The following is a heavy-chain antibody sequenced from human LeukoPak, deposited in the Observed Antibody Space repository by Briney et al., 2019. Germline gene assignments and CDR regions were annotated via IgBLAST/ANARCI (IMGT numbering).Heavy chain of an antibody. V-gene: IGHV3-30*02. CDR1: GFTFSSYG. J-gene: IGHJ4*02. D-gene: IGHD4-17*01. CDR2: IRYDGSNK. CDR3: AKVMTTVTLFDY. Sequence: GGSLRLSCAASGFTFSSYGMHWVRQAPGKGLEWVAFIRYDGSNKYYADSVKGRFTIPRDNSKNTLYLQMNSLRAEDTAVYYCAKVMTTVTLFDYWGQGTLVTVSS.